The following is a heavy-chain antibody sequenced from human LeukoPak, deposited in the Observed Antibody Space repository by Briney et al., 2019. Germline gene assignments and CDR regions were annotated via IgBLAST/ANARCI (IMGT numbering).Heavy chain of an antibody. D-gene: IGHD3-9*01. Sequence: SETLSLTCTVSGGSISSSSYYWGWIRQPPGKGLEWIGYIYYSGSTNYNPSLKSRVTISVDTSKNQFSLKLSSVTAADTAMYYCARELDWAPIDYWGQGTLVTVSS. V-gene: IGHV4-61*05. J-gene: IGHJ4*02. CDR1: GGSISSSSYY. CDR2: IYYSGST. CDR3: ARELDWAPIDY.